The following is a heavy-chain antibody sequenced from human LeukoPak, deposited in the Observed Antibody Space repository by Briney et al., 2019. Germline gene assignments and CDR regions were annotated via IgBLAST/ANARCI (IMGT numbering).Heavy chain of an antibody. CDR2: VSNDGTEK. V-gene: IGHV3-30-3*01. Sequence: GGSLRLSCAASGFTFSSYAIHWVRQAPGKGLECVAVVSNDGTEKYYADSAKGRFTISRDNSKNTLYLQMNSLRTGDTAVYYCARDGGDGYNDLDYWGQGTLVTVSS. CDR3: ARDGGDGYNDLDY. D-gene: IGHD5-24*01. J-gene: IGHJ4*02. CDR1: GFTFSSYA.